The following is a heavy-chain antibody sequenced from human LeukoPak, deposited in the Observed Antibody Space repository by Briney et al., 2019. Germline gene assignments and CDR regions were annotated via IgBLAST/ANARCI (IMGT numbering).Heavy chain of an antibody. Sequence: PGGSLRLSCAASGFTFSSHALSWVRQAPGKGLEWVSSLSGSGYNTYYADSVKGRFTISRDNSKNTVYLQMNSLRAEDTAVYYCAKDPYGTRYFDYWGLGTLVTVSS. D-gene: IGHD2-2*01. J-gene: IGHJ4*02. CDR3: AKDPYGTRYFDY. CDR2: LSGSGYNT. V-gene: IGHV3-23*01. CDR1: GFTFSSHA.